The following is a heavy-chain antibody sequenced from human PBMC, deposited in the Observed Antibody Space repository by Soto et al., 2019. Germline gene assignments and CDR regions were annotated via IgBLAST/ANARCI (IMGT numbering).Heavy chain of an antibody. CDR1: GFTFSSYA. V-gene: IGHV3-23*01. CDR3: AKVEQAWSNWFDP. CDR2: ISGSGGST. J-gene: IGHJ5*02. D-gene: IGHD1-26*01. Sequence: GGSLRLSCAASGFTFSSYAMSWVRQAPGKGLEWVSAISGSGGSTYCADSVKGWFTISRDNSKNTLYLQMNSLRTEDTAVYYCAKVEQAWSNWFDPWGQGTLVTVSS.